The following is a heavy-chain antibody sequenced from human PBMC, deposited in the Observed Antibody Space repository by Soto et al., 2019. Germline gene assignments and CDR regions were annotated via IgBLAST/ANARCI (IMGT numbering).Heavy chain of an antibody. Sequence: QVQLVQSGAEVKKPGASVKVSCKASGYTFTSYGISWVRQAPGQGLEWMGWISAYNGNTNYAQKLQGRVTMTTDTYTSLAYMELRRLRSDDTAVYYCARFCSGGSCYSDYYYGMDVWGQGTTVTVSS. CDR3: ARFCSGGSCYSDYYYGMDV. CDR2: ISAYNGNT. V-gene: IGHV1-18*01. D-gene: IGHD2-15*01. CDR1: GYTFTSYG. J-gene: IGHJ6*02.